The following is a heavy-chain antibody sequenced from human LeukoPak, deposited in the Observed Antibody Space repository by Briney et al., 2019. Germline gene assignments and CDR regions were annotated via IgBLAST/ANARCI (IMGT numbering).Heavy chain of an antibody. D-gene: IGHD3-22*01. J-gene: IGHJ4*02. Sequence: GGSLRLSCAASGFTFSSYSMNWVRQAPGKGLEWVSSISSSSSYIYYADSVKGRFTISRDNSKNTLYLQMNSLRAEDTAVYYCAKERFYFDNSGFCFDSWGQGILVTVSS. CDR1: GFTFSSYS. CDR3: AKERFYFDNSGFCFDS. V-gene: IGHV3-21*04. CDR2: ISSSSSYI.